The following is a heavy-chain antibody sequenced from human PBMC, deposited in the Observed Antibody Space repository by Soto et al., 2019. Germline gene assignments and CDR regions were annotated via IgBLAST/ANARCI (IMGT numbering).Heavy chain of an antibody. D-gene: IGHD1-1*01. CDR2: INHSGST. J-gene: IGHJ6*03. Sequence: QVQLQQWGAGLVKPSETLSLTCAVYGGSFSGYYWSWIRQPPGKGLEWIGEINHSGSTNYNPSLKSRVTISVDTSKNQFSLKLSSVTAADTAVYYCARGFGGNYYYYYMDVWGKGTTVTVSS. CDR1: GGSFSGYY. CDR3: ARGFGGNYYYYYMDV. V-gene: IGHV4-34*01.